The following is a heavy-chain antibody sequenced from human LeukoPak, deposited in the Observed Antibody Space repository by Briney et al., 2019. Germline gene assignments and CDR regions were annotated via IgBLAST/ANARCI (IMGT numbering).Heavy chain of an antibody. CDR3: ARDPNGDYIGAFEF. CDR1: GFTFSNYA. D-gene: IGHD4-17*01. V-gene: IGHV3-23*01. J-gene: IGHJ3*01. CDR2: INSGGAP. Sequence: GGSLRLSCAASGFTFSNYAVMWVRQAPGQGLEWVSAINSGGAPRYADSVKGRFTISRDNPKNMLYLQMNSLRAEDTAQYFCARDPNGDYIGAFEFWGQGTGVTVSS.